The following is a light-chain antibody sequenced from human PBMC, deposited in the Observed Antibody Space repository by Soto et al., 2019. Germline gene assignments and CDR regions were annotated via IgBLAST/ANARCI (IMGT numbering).Light chain of an antibody. CDR3: QQARA. J-gene: IGKJ1*01. V-gene: IGKV1-5*03. CDR1: QSISSW. Sequence: DIQMTQSPSTLSASVGDRVTITCRASQSISSWLAWYQQKPGKAPKLLIYKASSLESGVPSRFSGSGSGTEFTLTISSLQPDDFATYYCQQARAFGQGIKVEIK. CDR2: KAS.